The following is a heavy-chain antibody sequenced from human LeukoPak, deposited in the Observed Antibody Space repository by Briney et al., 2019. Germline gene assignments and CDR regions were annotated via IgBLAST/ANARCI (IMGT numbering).Heavy chain of an antibody. D-gene: IGHD3-22*01. J-gene: IGHJ4*02. CDR1: GFTFSDYY. CDR3: AKGPYYYDSSGYYY. V-gene: IGHV3-11*01. Sequence: GGSLRLSCAASGFTFSDYYMSWIRQAPGKGLEWVSYISSSGSTIYYADSVKGRLTISRDNAKNSLFLQMNSLRAEDTAVYYCAKGPYYYDSSGYYYWGQGTLVTVSS. CDR2: ISSSGSTI.